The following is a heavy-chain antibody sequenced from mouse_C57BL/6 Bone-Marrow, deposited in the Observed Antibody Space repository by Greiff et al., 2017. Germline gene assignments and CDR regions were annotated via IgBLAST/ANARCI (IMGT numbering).Heavy chain of an antibody. J-gene: IGHJ1*03. V-gene: IGHV1-55*01. CDR2: IYPGSGST. CDR3: ARPYYSNYWYFDV. Sequence: VQLQQPGAELVKPGASVKMSCKASGYTFTSYWITWVKQRPGQGLEWIGDIYPGSGSTNYNEKFKSKATLTVDTSSSTAYMQLSSLTSEDSAVYYYARPYYSNYWYFDVWGRGTTVTVSA. D-gene: IGHD2-5*01. CDR1: GYTFTSYW.